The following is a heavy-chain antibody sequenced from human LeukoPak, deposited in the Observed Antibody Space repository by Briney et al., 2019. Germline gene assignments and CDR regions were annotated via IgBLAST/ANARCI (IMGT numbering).Heavy chain of an antibody. V-gene: IGHV4-34*01. Sequence: SETLSLTCAVYGGSFSGYYWSWIRQPPGKGLEWIGEISHSGSTNYNPSLKSRVTISVDASKNQFSLKLSSVTAADTAVYYCARGDYGDSDWGQGTMVTVSS. D-gene: IGHD4-17*01. CDR2: ISHSGST. J-gene: IGHJ3*01. CDR3: ARGDYGDSD. CDR1: GGSFSGYY.